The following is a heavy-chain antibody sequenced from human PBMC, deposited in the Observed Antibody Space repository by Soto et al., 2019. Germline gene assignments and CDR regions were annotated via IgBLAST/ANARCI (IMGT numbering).Heavy chain of an antibody. CDR3: ARDSGYYDSSGYLKSFDI. V-gene: IGHV4-61*01. D-gene: IGHD3-22*01. CDR1: GGSVSSGSYY. Sequence: SETLSLTCTVSGGSVSSGSYYWSWLRQPPGKGLEWIGYIYYSGSTNYSSSLKSRVTISVDTSKNQFSLKLTSVTVAETAVYYCARDSGYYDSSGYLKSFDIWGQGTMVAVSS. J-gene: IGHJ3*02. CDR2: IYYSGST.